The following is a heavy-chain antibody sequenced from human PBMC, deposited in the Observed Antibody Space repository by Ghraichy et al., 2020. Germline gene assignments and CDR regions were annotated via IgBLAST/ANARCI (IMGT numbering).Heavy chain of an antibody. D-gene: IGHD5-12*01. CDR1: GFTFSDYY. Sequence: GGSLRLSCAASGFTFSDYYMTWIRQAPGKGLEWVSYISSGGSIIYYADSVKGRFTITRDNAKNSLYLQMNSLRAEDTAVYYCARAKARGYTGYDNFDYWGQGTLVTVSS. J-gene: IGHJ4*02. CDR2: ISSGGSII. CDR3: ARAKARGYTGYDNFDY. V-gene: IGHV3-11*01.